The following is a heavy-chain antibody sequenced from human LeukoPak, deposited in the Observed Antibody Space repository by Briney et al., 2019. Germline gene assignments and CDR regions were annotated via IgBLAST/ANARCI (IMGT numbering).Heavy chain of an antibody. CDR1: GFTFGDYA. D-gene: IGHD3-16*01. CDR2: IRSKAYGGTT. J-gene: IGHJ5*02. V-gene: IGHV3-49*03. CDR3: TRAGMGSPGGENWFDP. Sequence: GGSLRLSCTASGFTFGDYAMSWFRQAPGKGLEWVGFIRSKAYGGTTEYAASVKGRSTISRDDSKSIAYLQMNSLKTEDTAVYYCTRAGMGSPGGENWFDPWGQGTLVTVSS.